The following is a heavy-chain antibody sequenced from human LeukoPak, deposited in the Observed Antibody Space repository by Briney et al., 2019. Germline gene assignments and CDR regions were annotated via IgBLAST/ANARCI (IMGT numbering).Heavy chain of an antibody. CDR1: GFTFSSYA. CDR3: ARAGTMIRGDPDSFDI. J-gene: IGHJ3*02. CDR2: MSYDGSNK. V-gene: IGHV3-30*04. Sequence: PGGSLRLSCAASGFTFSSYAMHWVRQAPGKGLEWVAVMSYDGSNKYCADSVKGRFTISRDNSKNTLYLQMDSLRAEDTAVYCCARAGTMIRGDPDSFDIWGQGTMDTVSS. D-gene: IGHD3-10*01.